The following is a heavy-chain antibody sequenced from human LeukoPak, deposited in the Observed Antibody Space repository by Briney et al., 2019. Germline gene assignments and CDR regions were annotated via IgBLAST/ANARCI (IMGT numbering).Heavy chain of an antibody. CDR1: GGSVSSGSYY. CDR3: ARFPLGDDAFDI. V-gene: IGHV4-61*01. J-gene: IGHJ3*02. CDR2: IYYSGST. Sequence: SETLSLTCTVSGGSVSSGSYYWSWIRQPPGKGLEWIGYIYYSGSTNYNPSLKSRFTISVDTSKNQFSLKLSSVTAADTAVYYCARFPLGDDAFDIWGQGTMVTVSS. D-gene: IGHD3-16*01.